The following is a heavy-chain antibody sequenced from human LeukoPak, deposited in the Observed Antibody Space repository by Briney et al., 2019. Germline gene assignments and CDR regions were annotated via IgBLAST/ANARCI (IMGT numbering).Heavy chain of an antibody. CDR1: GFTFSSYG. CDR2: IRYDGSNK. V-gene: IGHV3-30*02. CDR3: ARVGCSGGSCYRPYYFDY. J-gene: IGHJ4*02. D-gene: IGHD2-15*01. Sequence: GGSLRLSCAASGFTFSSYGMHWVRQAPGKGLEWVAFIRYDGSNKYYADSVKGRFTISRDNSKNTLYLQMNSLRAEDTAVYYCARVGCSGGSCYRPYYFDYWGQGTLVTVSS.